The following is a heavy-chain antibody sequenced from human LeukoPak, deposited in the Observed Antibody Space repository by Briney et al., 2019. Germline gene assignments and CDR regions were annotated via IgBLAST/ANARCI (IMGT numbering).Heavy chain of an antibody. D-gene: IGHD2-2*01. V-gene: IGHV4-34*01. CDR1: GGSFSGYY. Sequence: PSETLSLTCAVYGGSFSGYYWSWIRQPPGKGLEWIGEINHSGSTNYNPSLKSRVTISVDTSKNQFSLKLSSVTAADTAVYYCARGYCSSTSCPLDPWGQGTLVTVSS. CDR2: INHSGST. J-gene: IGHJ5*02. CDR3: ARGYCSSTSCPLDP.